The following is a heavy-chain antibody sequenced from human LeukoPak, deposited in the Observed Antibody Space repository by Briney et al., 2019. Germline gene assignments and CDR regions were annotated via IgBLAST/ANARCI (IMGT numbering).Heavy chain of an antibody. D-gene: IGHD1-26*01. CDR3: ARGEAEVGANDY. Sequence: SVKVSCKASGGTFSSYAISWVRQAPGQGLEWMGRIIPILGIANYAQKFQGRVTITADKSTSTAYMELSSLRSEDTAVYYCARGEAEVGANDYWGQGTLVTVSS. CDR1: GGTFSSYA. CDR2: IIPILGIA. V-gene: IGHV1-69*04. J-gene: IGHJ4*02.